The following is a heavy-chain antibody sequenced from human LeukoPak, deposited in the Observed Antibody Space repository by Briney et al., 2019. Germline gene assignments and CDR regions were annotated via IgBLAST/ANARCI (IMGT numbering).Heavy chain of an antibody. J-gene: IGHJ4*02. Sequence: SETLSLTCTVSGGSISSGSYYWSWIRQPAGKGLEWIGRIYTSGSTSYNPSLKSRVTISVDTSKNQFSLKLSSVTAADTAVYYCARAMVRGVFDYWGQGTLVTVSS. CDR1: GGSISSGSYY. CDR2: IYTSGST. D-gene: IGHD3-10*01. CDR3: ARAMVRGVFDY. V-gene: IGHV4-61*02.